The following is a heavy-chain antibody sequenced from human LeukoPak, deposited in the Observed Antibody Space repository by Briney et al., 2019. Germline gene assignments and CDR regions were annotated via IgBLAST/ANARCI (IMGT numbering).Heavy chain of an antibody. CDR3: ARQSSSGWYDWFDP. CDR2: ISYDGSNK. Sequence: QPGGSLRLSCAASGFTFSSYAMHWVRQAPGKGLEWVAVISYDGSNKYYAGSVKGRFTISRDNSKNTLYLQMNSLRAEDTAVYYCARQSSSGWYDWFDPCGQGALVTVSS. V-gene: IGHV3-30*04. D-gene: IGHD6-19*01. CDR1: GFTFSSYA. J-gene: IGHJ5*02.